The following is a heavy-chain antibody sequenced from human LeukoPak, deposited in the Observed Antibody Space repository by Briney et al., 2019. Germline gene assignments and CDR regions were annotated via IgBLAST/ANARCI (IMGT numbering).Heavy chain of an antibody. D-gene: IGHD2-15*01. Sequence: SETLSLTCTVSGGSISSYYWSWIRQPAGKGLEWIGRIYTSGSTNYNPSPKSRVTMSVDTSKNQFSLKLSSVTAADTAVYYCASQNCSGGSCYEIWGQGTLVTVSS. CDR2: IYTSGST. CDR1: GGSISSYY. V-gene: IGHV4-4*07. CDR3: ASQNCSGGSCYEI. J-gene: IGHJ4*02.